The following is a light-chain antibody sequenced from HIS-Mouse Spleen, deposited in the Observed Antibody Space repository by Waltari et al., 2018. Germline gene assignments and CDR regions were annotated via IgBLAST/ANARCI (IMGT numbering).Light chain of an antibody. CDR3: SSYTSSSFNVV. J-gene: IGLJ2*01. Sequence: QSALTQPASVSGSPGRSTTISCTGTSSDVGGYNYVSRYQQHPGKAPKLMIYDVSNRPSGVSNRFSGSKSGNTASLTISGLQAEDEADYYCSSYTSSSFNVVFGGGTKLTVL. CDR2: DVS. CDR1: SSDVGGYNY. V-gene: IGLV2-14*03.